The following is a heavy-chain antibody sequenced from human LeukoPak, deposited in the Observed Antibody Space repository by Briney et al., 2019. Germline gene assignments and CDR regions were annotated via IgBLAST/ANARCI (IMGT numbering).Heavy chain of an antibody. V-gene: IGHV3-74*01. CDR2: INSDGSTT. J-gene: IGHJ4*02. D-gene: IGHD2-15*01. CDR1: GFSFSNYW. CDR3: TDLGYCSGGSCSSTDSY. Sequence: GGSLRLSCAASGFSFSNYWMHWVRQAPGKGLVWVSRINSDGSTTDYADSVKGRFTISRDNAKNTLYLQMNSLRAEDTAVYYCTDLGYCSGGSCSSTDSYWGQGTLVTVSS.